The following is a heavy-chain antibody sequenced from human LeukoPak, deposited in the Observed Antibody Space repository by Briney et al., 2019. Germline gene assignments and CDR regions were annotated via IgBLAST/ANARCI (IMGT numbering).Heavy chain of an antibody. CDR1: GFTFSSYD. J-gene: IGHJ4*02. V-gene: IGHV3-13*05. D-gene: IGHD2-2*01. Sequence: GGSLRLSCAASGFTFSSYDMHWVRQATGKGLEWVSAIGTAGDPYYPGSVKGRFTISRENAKNSLYLQMNSLRAGDTAVYYCVRGNYHNYCSSTSCYGYFDYWGQGTLVTVSS. CDR3: VRGNYHNYCSSTSCYGYFDY. CDR2: IGTAGDP.